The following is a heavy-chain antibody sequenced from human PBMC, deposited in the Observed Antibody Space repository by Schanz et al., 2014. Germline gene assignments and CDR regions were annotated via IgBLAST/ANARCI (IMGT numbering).Heavy chain of an antibody. J-gene: IGHJ4*02. Sequence: QVQLVESGGGVVQPGRSLRLSCAASGFTFNSYAMTWVRQAPGKGLEWVAVISYDGRNKYYADSVKGRFTISRDNSKNTLYLQMNSLRADDTAVYFCARAHGNNWYGKGLDYWGQGTQVTVSS. CDR3: ARAHGNNWYGKGLDY. D-gene: IGHD1-1*01. CDR2: ISYDGRNK. V-gene: IGHV3-30-3*01. CDR1: GFTFNSYA.